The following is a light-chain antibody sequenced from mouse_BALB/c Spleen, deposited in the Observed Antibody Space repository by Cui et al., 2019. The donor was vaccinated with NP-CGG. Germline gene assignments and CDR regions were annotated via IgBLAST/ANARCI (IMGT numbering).Light chain of an antibody. CDR2: GTN. V-gene: IGLV1*01. CDR1: TGAVTTSNY. J-gene: IGLJ1*01. CDR3: ALWYSNHWV. Sequence: QAVVTQDSALTTSPGETVTLTCRSSTGAVTTSNYANWVQEKPDHLFTGLIGGTNNRAPGVPARFSGSLIGDKAVLTITGAQTEDEARYFCALWYSNHWVFGGGTKLTVL.